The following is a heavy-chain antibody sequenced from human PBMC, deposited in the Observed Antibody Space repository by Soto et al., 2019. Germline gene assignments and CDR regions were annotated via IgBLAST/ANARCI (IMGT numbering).Heavy chain of an antibody. V-gene: IGHV3-7*03. CDR1: GFTFSSYW. CDR2: IKQDGSEK. CDR3: TRASYGLGADY. Sequence: EVQLVESGGGLVQPGGSLRLSCAASGFTFSSYWMSWVRQAPGKGLEWVANIKQDGSEKYYVDSVKGRFTISRYNAKNSLYLQMNSLRAEDTAVYYCTRASYGLGADYWCQGTLITVSS. D-gene: IGHD5-18*01. J-gene: IGHJ4*02.